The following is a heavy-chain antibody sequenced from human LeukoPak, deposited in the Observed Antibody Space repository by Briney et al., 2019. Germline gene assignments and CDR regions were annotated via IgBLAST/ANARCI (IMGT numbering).Heavy chain of an antibody. J-gene: IGHJ3*02. CDR2: ISAYNGNT. CDR1: GYTFTSYG. V-gene: IGHV1-18*01. Sequence: ASVKVSCKASGYTFTSYGISWVRQAPGQGLEWMGWISAYNGNTNYAQKLQGRVTMTTDTSTSTAYMELRSLRSDDTAVYYCARGGVRYFDWLYEEDAFDIWGQGTMVTVSS. CDR3: ARGGVRYFDWLYEEDAFDI. D-gene: IGHD3-9*01.